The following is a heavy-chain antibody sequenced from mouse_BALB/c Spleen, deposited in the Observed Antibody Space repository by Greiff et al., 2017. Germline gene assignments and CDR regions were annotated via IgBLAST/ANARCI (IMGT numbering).Heavy chain of an antibody. V-gene: IGHV1-69*02. Sequence: QVQLQQPGAELVKPGASVKLSCKASGYTFTSYWMHWVKQRPGQGLEWIGEIDPSDSYTNYNQKFKGKATLTVDKSSSTAYMQLSSLTSEDSAVYYCARAKRGRFDDWGQGTTLTVSS. J-gene: IGHJ2*01. D-gene: IGHD4-1*01. CDR2: IDPSDSYT. CDR3: ARAKRGRFDD. CDR1: GYTFTSYW.